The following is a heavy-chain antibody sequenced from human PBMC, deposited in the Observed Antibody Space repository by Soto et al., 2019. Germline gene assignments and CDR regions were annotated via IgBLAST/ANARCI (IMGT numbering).Heavy chain of an antibody. CDR3: ARETHYDILTGLLFDY. CDR1: GGSISSSNW. V-gene: IGHV4-4*02. CDR2: IYHSGST. Sequence: PSETLSLTCAVSGGSISSSNWWSWVRQPPGKGLEWIGEIYHSGSTNYNPSLKSRVTISVDKSKNQFSLKLSSVTAADTAVYYCARETHYDILTGLLFDYWGQGTLVTVSS. D-gene: IGHD3-9*01. J-gene: IGHJ4*02.